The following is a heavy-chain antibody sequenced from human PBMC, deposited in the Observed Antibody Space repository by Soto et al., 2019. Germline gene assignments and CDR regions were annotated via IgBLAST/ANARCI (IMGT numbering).Heavy chain of an antibody. CDR1: GFTFDDYA. V-gene: IGHV3-9*01. D-gene: IGHD6-25*01. Sequence: SLRLSCAASGFTFDDYAMHWVRQAPGKGLEWVSGISWNSGSIGYADSVKGRFTISRDNAKNSLYLQMNSLRAEDTALYYCAKDQRPGGAAFDIWGQGTMVTVSS. CDR2: ISWNSGSI. CDR3: AKDQRPGGAAFDI. J-gene: IGHJ3*02.